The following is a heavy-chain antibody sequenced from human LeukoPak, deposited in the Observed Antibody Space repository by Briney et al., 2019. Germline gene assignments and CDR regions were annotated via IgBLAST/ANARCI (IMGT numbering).Heavy chain of an antibody. CDR2: INWNGGST. CDR3: ARASGPAGPYYSDY. D-gene: IGHD6-25*01. V-gene: IGHV3-20*04. CDR1: GFTFDDYG. J-gene: IGHJ4*02. Sequence: GGSLRLSCAASGFTFDDYGMSWVRQAPGKGLEWVSGINWNGGSTGYADSVKGRFTISRDNAKNSLYLQMNSLRAEDTALYYCARASGPAGPYYSDYWGQGTLVTVSS.